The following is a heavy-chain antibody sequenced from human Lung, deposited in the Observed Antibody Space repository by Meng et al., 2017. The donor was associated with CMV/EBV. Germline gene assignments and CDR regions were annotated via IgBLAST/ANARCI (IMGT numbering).Heavy chain of an antibody. D-gene: IGHD3-16*01. CDR2: IRHDASNK. CDR3: AKDQLLFGGPNAYFED. Sequence: GGSLRLXCAVSGFAFDTYGMHWVRQAPGKRLEWVAFIRHDASNKFYGDSVRGRFTISRDNSKNTLYLQMNSLRAGETAMYYCAKDQLLFGGPNAYFEDWGKGTLVTVSS. J-gene: IGHJ4*02. CDR1: GFAFDTYG. V-gene: IGHV3-30*02.